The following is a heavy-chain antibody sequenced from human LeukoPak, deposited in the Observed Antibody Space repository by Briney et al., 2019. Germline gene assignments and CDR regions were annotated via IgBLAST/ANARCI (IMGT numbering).Heavy chain of an antibody. V-gene: IGHV1-8*01. CDR2: MNPNSGNT. CDR3: ARGQHVDIVATIQPDY. Sequence: ASVKVSCMASGYTFTSYDINWVRQATGQGLEWMGWMNPNSGNTGYAQKFQGRVTMTRNTSISTAYMELSSPRSEDTAVYYCARGQHVDIVATIQPDYWGQGTLVTVSS. J-gene: IGHJ4*02. CDR1: GYTFTSYD. D-gene: IGHD5-12*01.